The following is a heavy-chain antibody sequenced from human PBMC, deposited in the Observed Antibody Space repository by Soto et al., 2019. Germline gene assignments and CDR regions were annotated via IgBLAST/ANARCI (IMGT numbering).Heavy chain of an antibody. J-gene: IGHJ6*02. CDR1: GFTFTSSA. Sequence: ASVKVSCKASGFTFTSSAVQWVRQARGQRLEWIGWIVVGSGNTNYAQKFQERVTITRDMSTSTAYMELSSLRSEDTAVYYCAAKLGYCSGGSCYYYYYGMDVWGQGTTVTVS. CDR2: IVVGSGNT. V-gene: IGHV1-58*01. D-gene: IGHD2-15*01. CDR3: AAKLGYCSGGSCYYYYYGMDV.